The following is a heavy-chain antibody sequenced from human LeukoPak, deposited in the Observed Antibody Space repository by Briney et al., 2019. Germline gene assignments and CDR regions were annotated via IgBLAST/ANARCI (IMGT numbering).Heavy chain of an antibody. D-gene: IGHD1-1*01. CDR3: ARGGYNFYFDY. Sequence: ASVKVPCKASGYTFTNYHITWVRQAPGQGLEWMGWITTYSGNTNYVQNLQGRVTMTTDTSTNTAYMELRSLTSDDTAVYYCARGGYNFYFDYWGQGTLVTVSS. CDR1: GYTFTNYH. V-gene: IGHV1-18*04. CDR2: ITTYSGNT. J-gene: IGHJ4*02.